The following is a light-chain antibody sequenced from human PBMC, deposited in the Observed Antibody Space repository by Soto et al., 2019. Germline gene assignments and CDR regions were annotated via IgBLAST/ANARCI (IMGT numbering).Light chain of an antibody. Sequence: DIQMTQSPSTLSASVGDRVTITCRASQSVSGWLAWYQQKPGKAPKLLIYDASRLEGGVPSRFSGSGSGTQFTLSSSSQQPDDFATFCRQKYNSYSQRFGQGTKVEI. V-gene: IGKV1-5*01. CDR2: DAS. J-gene: IGKJ1*01. CDR1: QSVSGW. CDR3: QKYNSYSQR.